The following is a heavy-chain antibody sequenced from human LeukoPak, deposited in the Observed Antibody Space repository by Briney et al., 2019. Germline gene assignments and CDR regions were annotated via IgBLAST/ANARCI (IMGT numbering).Heavy chain of an antibody. Sequence: PGGSLRLSCAVSGLAVSSSYMSWVRQAPGKGLEWVSVIYSGDTTAYADSVRGRFTISRDNAENSLYLQMNSLRAEDTAVYYCASGGHLDYWGQGALVTVSS. CDR1: GLAVSSSY. D-gene: IGHD3-16*01. V-gene: IGHV3-53*01. CDR2: IYSGDTT. J-gene: IGHJ4*02. CDR3: ASGGHLDY.